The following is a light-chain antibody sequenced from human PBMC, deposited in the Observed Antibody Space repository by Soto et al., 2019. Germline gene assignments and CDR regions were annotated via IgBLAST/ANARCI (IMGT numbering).Light chain of an antibody. V-gene: IGKV1-5*01. J-gene: IGKJ2*01. CDR2: DVS. CDR3: QQYDGHPYT. CDR1: QSIGSW. Sequence: DIQMTQSPSTLSASAGDRVTITCRASQSIGSWLAWYQQKPGKAPKLLIYDVSNLESGVPSRFSGSGSGTEFTLTITSLQPDDFATFYCQQYDGHPYTFGQGTKLESK.